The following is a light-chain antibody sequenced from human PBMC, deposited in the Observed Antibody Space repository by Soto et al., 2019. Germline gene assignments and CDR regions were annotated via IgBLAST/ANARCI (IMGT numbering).Light chain of an antibody. J-gene: IGLJ1*01. CDR3: SSYAGSNTR. CDR1: SSDVGGYNF. V-gene: IGLV2-8*01. CDR2: EVS. Sequence: QSVLTQPPSASGSPGQSVTISCTGTSSDVGGYNFVSWYQQHPGKAPKLMIYEVSKRPSGVPDRFSGSKSGNTASLTVSGLSDADVADLYSSSYAGSNTRFGTGTKLTVL.